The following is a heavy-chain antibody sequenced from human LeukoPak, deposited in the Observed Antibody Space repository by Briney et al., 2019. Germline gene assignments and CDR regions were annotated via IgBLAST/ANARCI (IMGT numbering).Heavy chain of an antibody. J-gene: IGHJ4*02. CDR2: ITGDSDHI. CDR1: GFTFSSYT. V-gene: IGHV3-21*01. D-gene: IGHD5-12*01. Sequence: GGSLILSCAASGFTFSSYTMNWVRKAPGKGLEWVSSITGDSDHIFYADSVQGRFIISRDDAAKSLYLQMSGLTAEDTAVYYCARVRGYSRDFWGQGTLVTVAS. CDR3: ARVRGYSRDF.